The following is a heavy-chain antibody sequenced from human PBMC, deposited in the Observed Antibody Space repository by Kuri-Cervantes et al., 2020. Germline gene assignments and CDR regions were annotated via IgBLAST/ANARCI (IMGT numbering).Heavy chain of an antibody. V-gene: IGHV1-8*02. J-gene: IGHJ5*02. D-gene: IGHD2-2*01. CDR2: MNPNSGNT. CDR1: GYTFTSYD. Sequence: ASVKVSCKASGYTFTSYDINWVRQATGQGLEWMGWMNPNSGNTGYAQKFQGRVTMTRNTSISTAYMELSSLRSEDTAIYYCVRVVSTSCHIWANWFDPWGQGTLVTVSS. CDR3: VRVVSTSCHIWANWFDP.